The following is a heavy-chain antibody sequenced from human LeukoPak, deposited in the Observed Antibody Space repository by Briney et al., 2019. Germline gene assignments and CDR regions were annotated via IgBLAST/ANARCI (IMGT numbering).Heavy chain of an antibody. V-gene: IGHV4-59*01. D-gene: IGHD1-1*01. CDR3: ARGDGTTALGFDY. CDR1: GGSISSYY. J-gene: IGHJ4*02. CDR2: IYYSGST. Sequence: SETLSLTCTVSGGSISSYYWSWIRQPPGKGLEWIGYIYYSGSTNYNPSLKSRVTISVDTSKNQFSLKLSPVTAADTAVYYCARGDGTTALGFDYWGQGTLVTVSS.